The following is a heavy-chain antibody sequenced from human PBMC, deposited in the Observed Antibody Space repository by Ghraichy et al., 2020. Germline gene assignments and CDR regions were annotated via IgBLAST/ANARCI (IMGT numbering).Heavy chain of an antibody. CDR3: ARLFGELLPNNYYYYYYMDV. J-gene: IGHJ6*03. CDR1: GYTFTSYG. Sequence: ASVKVSCKASGYTFTSYGISWVRQAPGQGLEWMGWISAYNGNTNYAQKLQGRVTMTTDTSTSTAYMELRSLRSDDTAVYYCARLFGELLPNNYYYYYYMDVWGKGTTVTVSS. V-gene: IGHV1-18*01. D-gene: IGHD3-10*02. CDR2: ISAYNGNT.